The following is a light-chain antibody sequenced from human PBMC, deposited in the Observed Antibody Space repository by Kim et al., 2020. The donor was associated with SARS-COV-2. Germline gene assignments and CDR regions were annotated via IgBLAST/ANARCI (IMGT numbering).Light chain of an antibody. CDR2: GAS. V-gene: IGKV3-15*01. Sequence: PGERATLSCRASQSVSSNLAWYQQKPGQAPRLLIYGASTRATGIPARFSGSGSGTEFTLTISSLQSEDFAVYYCQQYNNWPPITFGQGTRREIK. J-gene: IGKJ5*01. CDR1: QSVSSN. CDR3: QQYNNWPPIT.